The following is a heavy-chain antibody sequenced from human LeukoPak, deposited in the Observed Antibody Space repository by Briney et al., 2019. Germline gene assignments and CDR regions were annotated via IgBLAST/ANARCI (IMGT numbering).Heavy chain of an antibody. CDR3: ASHRGTY. D-gene: IGHD2-21*01. Sequence: PGGSLRLSCAASGFTVTDNYMGWVRQAPGKGLEWVSVIYSGGSTYYADSVMGRFTISKDNSKNTLYLQMNNLRAEDTAVYYCASHRGTYWGQGTLVTVSS. CDR1: GFTVTDNY. CDR2: IYSGGST. V-gene: IGHV3-53*01. J-gene: IGHJ4*02.